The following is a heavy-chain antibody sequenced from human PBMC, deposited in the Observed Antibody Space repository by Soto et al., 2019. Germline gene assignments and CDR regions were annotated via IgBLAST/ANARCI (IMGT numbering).Heavy chain of an antibody. CDR3: AGITMVRGVTGYWYYYGMDV. V-gene: IGHV6-1*01. CDR1: GDSVSSNSAA. J-gene: IGHJ6*02. D-gene: IGHD3-10*01. CDR2: TYYRSKWYN. Sequence: PSQTLSLTCAISGDSVSSNSAAWNWIRQSPSRGLEWLGRTYYRSKWYNDYAVSVKSRITINPDTSKNQFSLQLNFVTPEDTAVYYCAGITMVRGVTGYWYYYGMDVWGQGTTVTVSS.